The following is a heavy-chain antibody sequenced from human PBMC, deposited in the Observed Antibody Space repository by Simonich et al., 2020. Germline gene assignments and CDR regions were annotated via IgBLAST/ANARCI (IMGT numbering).Heavy chain of an antibody. J-gene: IGHJ4*02. V-gene: IGHV4-34*01. CDR3: ARGLIGGSYYY. D-gene: IGHD1-26*01. CDR2: INHSGRT. CDR1: GGSFSGYY. Sequence: QVQLQQWGAGLLKPSETLSLTCAVYGGSFSGYYWSWIRQPPGKWLEWIGEINHSGRTNYNPSLKSRVTISVDTSKNQFSLKLSSVTAADTAVYYCARGLIGGSYYYWGQGTLVTVSS.